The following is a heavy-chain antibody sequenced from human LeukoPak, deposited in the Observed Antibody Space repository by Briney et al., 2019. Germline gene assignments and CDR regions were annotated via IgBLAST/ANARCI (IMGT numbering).Heavy chain of an antibody. CDR3: ARHRIPTTVVRIKNGVTNWFDP. CDR1: GGSISSSSYY. Sequence: PSETLSLTCTVSGGSISSSSYYWGWIRQPPGKGLEWIGSIYYSGSTYYNPSLKSRVTISVDTSKNQFSLKLSSVTAADTAVYYCARHRIPTTVVRIKNGVTNWFDPWGQGTLVTVSS. J-gene: IGHJ5*02. CDR2: IYYSGST. V-gene: IGHV4-39*01. D-gene: IGHD4-23*01.